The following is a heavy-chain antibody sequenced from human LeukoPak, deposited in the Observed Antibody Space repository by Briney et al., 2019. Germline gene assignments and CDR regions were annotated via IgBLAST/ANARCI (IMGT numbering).Heavy chain of an antibody. Sequence: GASVKVSCKASGGTFSSYAISWVRQAPGQGLEWMGGIIPIFGTANYAQKFQGRVTITADESTSTAYMELSSLRSEDTAVYYCARGEVATNYMDVWGKGTTVTISS. D-gene: IGHD5-24*01. J-gene: IGHJ6*03. CDR1: GGTFSSYA. V-gene: IGHV1-69*13. CDR2: IIPIFGTA. CDR3: ARGEVATNYMDV.